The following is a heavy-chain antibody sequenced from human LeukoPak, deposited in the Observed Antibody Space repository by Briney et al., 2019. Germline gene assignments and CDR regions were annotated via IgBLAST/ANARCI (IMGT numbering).Heavy chain of an antibody. Sequence: SETLSLTCTVSGGSISSYYWSWIRQPPGKGPEWIGYIYYSGSTNYNPSLKSRVTISVDTSKNQFSLKLSSVTAADTAVYYCARAPPYYDILTGYLFQYYFDYWGQGTLVTVSS. CDR2: IYYSGST. CDR1: GGSISSYY. D-gene: IGHD3-9*01. J-gene: IGHJ4*02. V-gene: IGHV4-59*01. CDR3: ARAPPYYDILTGYLFQYYFDY.